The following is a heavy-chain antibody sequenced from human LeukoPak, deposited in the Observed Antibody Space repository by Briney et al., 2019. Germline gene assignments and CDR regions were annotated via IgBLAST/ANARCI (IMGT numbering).Heavy chain of an antibody. CDR1: GGSISSYY. CDR2: IYYSGST. J-gene: IGHJ6*02. V-gene: IGHV4-59*08. D-gene: IGHD1-26*01. CDR3: AIGSYYNYYGMDV. Sequence: SETLSLTCTVSGGSISSYYWSWIRQPPGKGLEWIGYIYYSGSTNYNPSLKSRVTISVDTSKNQFSLKLSSVTAADTAVYYCAIGSYYNYYGMDVWGQGTTVTVSS.